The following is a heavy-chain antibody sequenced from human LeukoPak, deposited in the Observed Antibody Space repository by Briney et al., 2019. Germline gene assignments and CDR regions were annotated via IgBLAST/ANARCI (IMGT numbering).Heavy chain of an antibody. CDR2: IYHSGAT. V-gene: IGHV4-38-2*01. CDR1: TYPISSGYY. CDR3: VRPGYCSGGSCYCSDP. Sequence: PSETLSLTCAVSTYPISSGYYRGWVRQPPGKGLEWIGSIYHSGATYYNPSLKSRVTISVDTSKNQFSLKLNSVTAADTAVYYCVRPGYCSGGSCYCSDPWGQGTLVTVSS. D-gene: IGHD2-15*01. J-gene: IGHJ5*02.